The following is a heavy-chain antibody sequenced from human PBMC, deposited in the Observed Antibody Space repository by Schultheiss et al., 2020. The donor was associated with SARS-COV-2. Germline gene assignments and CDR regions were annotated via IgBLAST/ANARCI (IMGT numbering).Heavy chain of an antibody. D-gene: IGHD1-26*01. CDR2: IYYSGST. CDR1: GGSISSGGYS. Sequence: SETLSLTCAVSGGSISSGGYSWSWIRQPPGKGLEWIGYIYYSGSTNYNPSLKSRVTISVDTSKNQFSLKLSSVTAADTAVYYCARDAADGSYYDYWGQGTLVTVSS. CDR3: ARDAADGSYYDY. J-gene: IGHJ4*02. V-gene: IGHV4-61*08.